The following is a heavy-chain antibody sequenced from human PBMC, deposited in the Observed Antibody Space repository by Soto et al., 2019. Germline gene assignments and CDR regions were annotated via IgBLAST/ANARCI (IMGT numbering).Heavy chain of an antibody. J-gene: IGHJ4*02. CDR3: ARTGSPTYYYDSSGYHLNY. CDR2: IYHSGST. CDR1: GGSISSSNW. Sequence: QVQLQESGPGLVKPSGTLSLTCAVSGGSISSSNWWSWVRQPPGKGLEWIGEIYHSGSTNYNPSLKSRVTISVDKSKNQFSLKLSSVTAADTAVYYCARTGSPTYYYDSSGYHLNYWGQGTLVTVSS. D-gene: IGHD3-22*01. V-gene: IGHV4-4*02.